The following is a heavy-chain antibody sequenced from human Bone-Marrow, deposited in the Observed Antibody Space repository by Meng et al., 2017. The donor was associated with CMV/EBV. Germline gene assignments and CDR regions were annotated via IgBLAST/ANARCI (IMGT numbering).Heavy chain of an antibody. CDR1: GGSISSGDYY. CDR2: IYHSGST. V-gene: IGHV4-30-4*08. J-gene: IGHJ4*02. Sequence: SETLSLTCTVSGGSISSGDYYWSWIRQPPGRGLEWIGYIYHSGSTYSNPSLKSRVTISVDTSKNQFSLKLSSVTAADTAVYYCARAPIYHHRSYCGQGTLVTVSS. D-gene: IGHD2-2*01. CDR3: ARAPIYHHRSY.